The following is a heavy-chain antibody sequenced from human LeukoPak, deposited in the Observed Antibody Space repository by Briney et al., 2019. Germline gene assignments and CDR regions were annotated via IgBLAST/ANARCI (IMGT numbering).Heavy chain of an antibody. V-gene: IGHV3-23*01. D-gene: IGHD1-26*01. Sequence: GGSLRLSCAASGFTFSSYAMSWVRQAPGKGLEWASTIISDYSTYYADSVKGRFTISRDNSKNTLYLQMNSLRAEDTAVYYCARVRMGATYYFDYWGQGTLVTVSS. CDR2: IISDYST. CDR3: ARVRMGATYYFDY. CDR1: GFTFSSYA. J-gene: IGHJ4*02.